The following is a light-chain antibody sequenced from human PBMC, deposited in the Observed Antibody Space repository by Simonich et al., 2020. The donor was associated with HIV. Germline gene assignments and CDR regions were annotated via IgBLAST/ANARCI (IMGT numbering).Light chain of an antibody. CDR1: RSVLYSSNNKNY. V-gene: IGKV4-1*01. CDR2: WAS. Sequence: DIVMTQSPESLAVSLGESGTINCKSSRSVLYSSNNKNYLAWYQQKPGQPPKLLIYWASTRESGVPDRFSASGSGTDFTLTISSLQAEDVAVYYCQQYYSTPPTFGQGTKVEIK. J-gene: IGKJ1*01. CDR3: QQYYSTPPT.